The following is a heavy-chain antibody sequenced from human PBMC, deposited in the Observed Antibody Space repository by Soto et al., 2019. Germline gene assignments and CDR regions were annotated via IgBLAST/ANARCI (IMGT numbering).Heavy chain of an antibody. D-gene: IGHD3-16*01. V-gene: IGHV3-33*01. CDR3: ARDRSLRFPKNFDH. J-gene: IGHJ4*02. CDR1: GFIFSDYG. CDR2: IFYDGSDK. Sequence: QVQLVESGGGVVQPGRSLRLSCATSGFIFSDYGMHWVRQAPGKGLEWVAVIFYDGSDKYYADSVKGRFTISRDNSKNTLSLRMNSLTAEDTAVYYCARDRSLRFPKNFDHWGQGALVTVSS.